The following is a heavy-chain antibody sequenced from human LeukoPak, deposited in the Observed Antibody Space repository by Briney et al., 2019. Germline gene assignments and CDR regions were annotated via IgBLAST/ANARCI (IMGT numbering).Heavy chain of an antibody. D-gene: IGHD5-18*01. CDR3: AREARLGYAFGI. V-gene: IGHV3-13*01. CDR1: GFTFSSYD. Sequence: GGSLRLSCAASGFTFSSYDMHWVRQATGKGLEWVSAIGTAGDTYYPGSVKGRFTISRENAKNSLYLQMNSLRAGDTAVYYCAREARLGYAFGIWGQGTMVTVSS. J-gene: IGHJ3*02. CDR2: IGTAGDT.